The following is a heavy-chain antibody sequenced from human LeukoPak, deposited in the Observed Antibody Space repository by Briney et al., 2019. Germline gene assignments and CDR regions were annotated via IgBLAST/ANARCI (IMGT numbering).Heavy chain of an antibody. Sequence: GGSLRLSCAASGFTVSNNYMNWVRQAPGKGLEWVSVIYGGDTTYYADSVKGRFTISRDNSKNTLYLQMNSLRAEDTAVYYCAGGVTVPGVGSYWGQGTLVTVSS. CDR1: GFTVSNNY. D-gene: IGHD6-19*01. J-gene: IGHJ4*02. CDR3: AGGVTVPGVGSY. V-gene: IGHV3-53*01. CDR2: IYGGDTT.